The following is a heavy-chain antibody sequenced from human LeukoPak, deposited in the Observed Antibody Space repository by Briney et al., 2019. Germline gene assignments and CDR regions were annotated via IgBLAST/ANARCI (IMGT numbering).Heavy chain of an antibody. CDR3: ATRARHSSSSGYYYSYYMDV. V-gene: IGHV3-7*01. J-gene: IGHJ6*03. CDR2: IKQDGSEK. D-gene: IGHD6-6*01. Sequence: GGPLRLSCAASGFTFSSYWMSWVRHAPGEGREGGANIKQDGSEKYYVDSVKGRFTISRDNAKVLLYLQMNGLRAQDTAVLCCATRARHSSSSGYYYSYYMDVWGKGTTVTVSS. CDR1: GFTFSSYW.